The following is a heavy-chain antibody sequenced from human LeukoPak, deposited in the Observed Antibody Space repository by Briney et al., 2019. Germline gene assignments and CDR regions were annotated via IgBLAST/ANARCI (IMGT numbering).Heavy chain of an antibody. Sequence: SETLSLTCAVYGGSFSGYYWSWIRQPPGKGLEWIGEINHSGSTNYNPSLKSRVTISVDTSKNQFSLKLSSVTAADTAVYYCVRGGSGWNYWGQGTLVTVSS. CDR3: VRGGSGWNY. CDR2: INHSGST. D-gene: IGHD6-19*01. V-gene: IGHV4-34*01. J-gene: IGHJ4*02. CDR1: GGSFSGYY.